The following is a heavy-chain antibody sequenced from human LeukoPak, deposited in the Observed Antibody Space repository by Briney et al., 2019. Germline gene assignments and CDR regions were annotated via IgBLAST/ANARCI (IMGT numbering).Heavy chain of an antibody. CDR3: AKASGETLTYYSDY. D-gene: IGHD3-10*01. CDR2: ISWNSGSI. Sequence: GGSLRLSCAASGFTFDDYAMHWVRQAPGKGLEWVSGISWNSGSIGYADSVKGRFTISRDNAKNSLYLQMNSLRAEDTALYYCAKASGETLTYYSDYWGQGTLVTVSS. CDR1: GFTFDDYA. V-gene: IGHV3-9*01. J-gene: IGHJ4*02.